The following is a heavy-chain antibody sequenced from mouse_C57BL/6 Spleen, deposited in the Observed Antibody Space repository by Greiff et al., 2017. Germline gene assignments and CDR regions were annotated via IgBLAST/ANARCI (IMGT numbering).Heavy chain of an antibody. J-gene: IGHJ4*01. V-gene: IGHV3-6*01. D-gene: IGHD1-1*01. CDR2: ISYDGSN. Sequence: EVQLMESGPGLVKPSQSLSLTCSVTGYSITSGYYWNWIRQFPGNKLEGMGYISYDGSNNYNPSLKNRISITRDTSKNQFFLKLNSVTTEDTATYYCAREARGVATGAMDYWGQGTSVTVSS. CDR3: AREARGVATGAMDY. CDR1: GYSITSGYY.